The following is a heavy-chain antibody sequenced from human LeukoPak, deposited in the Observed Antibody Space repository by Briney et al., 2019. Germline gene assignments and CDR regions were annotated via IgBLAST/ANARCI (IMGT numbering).Heavy chain of an antibody. CDR2: IIPIFGTA. CDR1: GGTFISYA. Sequence: ASVKVSCKASGGTFISYAISWVRQAPGQGLEWMGGIIPIFGTANYAQKLQGRVTMTTDTSTSSAYMELRSLRSDDTAVYYCARAPASAVAGDFDYWGQGTLVTVSS. CDR3: ARAPASAVAGDFDY. J-gene: IGHJ4*02. V-gene: IGHV1-69*05. D-gene: IGHD6-19*01.